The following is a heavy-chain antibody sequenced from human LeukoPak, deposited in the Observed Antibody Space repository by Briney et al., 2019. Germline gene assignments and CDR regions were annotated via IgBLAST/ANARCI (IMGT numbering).Heavy chain of an antibody. Sequence: SETLSLTCAVYGGSFSGYYWSWIRQPPGKGLEWIGEINHSGGTNYNPSLKSRVTISVDTPKDQFSLRLNSVTDADTAIYYCARHISGHANLDYWGQGTLVTVSS. CDR1: GGSFSGYY. CDR2: INHSGGT. D-gene: IGHD2-2*01. CDR3: ARHISGHANLDY. J-gene: IGHJ4*02. V-gene: IGHV4-34*01.